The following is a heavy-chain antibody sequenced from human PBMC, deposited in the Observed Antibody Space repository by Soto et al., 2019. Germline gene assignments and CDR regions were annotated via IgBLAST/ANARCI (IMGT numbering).Heavy chain of an antibody. V-gene: IGHV4-59*08. CDR2: IYYSGSS. D-gene: IGHD3-3*01. CDR3: ARPPRS. J-gene: IGHJ5*02. CDR1: GASIRSYY. Sequence: PSETLSLTCNVSGASIRSYYWGWVRQSPGKGLEWIGNIYYSGSSYYNPSLKSRVTISVDTSKNQFSLKLSSVTAADTAVYYCARPPRSWGQGTLVTVSS.